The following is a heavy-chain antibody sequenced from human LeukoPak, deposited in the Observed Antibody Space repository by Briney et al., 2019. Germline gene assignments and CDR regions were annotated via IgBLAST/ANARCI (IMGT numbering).Heavy chain of an antibody. J-gene: IGHJ4*02. D-gene: IGHD5-12*01. Sequence: GGSLRLSCAGSGFPFSSHGMNWVRQAPGKGLEWVSGISPGGPTYYADSVKGRFTISRDDSKNTLYLQMRNLRADDTAVYYCAKDGAWLRFDDWGQGILVTVSS. CDR3: AKDGAWLRFDD. CDR1: GFPFSSHG. V-gene: IGHV3-23*01. CDR2: ISPGGPT.